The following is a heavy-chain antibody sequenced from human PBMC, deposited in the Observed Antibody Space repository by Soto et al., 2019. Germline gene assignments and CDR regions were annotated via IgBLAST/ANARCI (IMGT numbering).Heavy chain of an antibody. CDR1: AFTFSSYG. Sequence: QVQLVESGGGVVQPGRSLRLSCAASAFTFSSYGMHWVRQAPGKGLEWVAVISYDGSNKYYADSVKGRFTISRDNSKNTLYLQMNSLRAEDTAVYYCAKGGGDYGDSYYYDYGMDVWGQGTTVTVSS. D-gene: IGHD4-17*01. CDR3: AKGGGDYGDSYYYDYGMDV. CDR2: ISYDGSNK. V-gene: IGHV3-30*18. J-gene: IGHJ6*02.